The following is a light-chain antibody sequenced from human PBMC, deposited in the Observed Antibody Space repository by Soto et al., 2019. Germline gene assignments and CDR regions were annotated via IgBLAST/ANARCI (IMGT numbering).Light chain of an antibody. V-gene: IGKV3-20*01. Sequence: EIVLTQSPGTLSLSPGERATPSCRASQSISISYLAWYQQKPGQAPRLLIYDASSRATGIPDRFSASGSGTDFSLTISRLEPEDFAVYYCQQYRTSPRTFGQGTKVDIK. CDR1: QSISISY. CDR3: QQYRTSPRT. CDR2: DAS. J-gene: IGKJ1*01.